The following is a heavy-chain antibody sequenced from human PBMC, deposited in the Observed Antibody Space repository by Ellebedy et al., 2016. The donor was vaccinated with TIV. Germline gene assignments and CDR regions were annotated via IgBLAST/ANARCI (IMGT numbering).Heavy chain of an antibody. Sequence: GESLKISCAASGFTFGSYAMSWVRQAPGKGLEWVSEISGSGGSTYYADSVKGRFTISRDNSKNTLYLQMNSLRAEDTAVYYCANDPTAVGLFYYWGQGTLVTVSS. D-gene: IGHD6-13*01. V-gene: IGHV3-23*01. CDR1: GFTFGSYA. CDR3: ANDPTAVGLFYY. CDR2: ISGSGGST. J-gene: IGHJ4*02.